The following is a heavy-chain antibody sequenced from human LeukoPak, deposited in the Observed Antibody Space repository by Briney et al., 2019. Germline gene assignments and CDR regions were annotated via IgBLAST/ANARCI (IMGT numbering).Heavy chain of an antibody. CDR3: ARIWDGYSGSDY. CDR2: INEDGSTT. CDR1: GFTFSSNW. V-gene: IGHV3-74*01. Sequence: GGSLRLSCAASGFTFSSNWMHWVRQAPGKGLVWVSRINEDGSTTNYADSVKGRSTIFRDNAKNTLYLQMNSLRAEDTAVYYCARIWDGYSGSDYWGKGTLVTVSS. D-gene: IGHD1-26*01. J-gene: IGHJ4*02.